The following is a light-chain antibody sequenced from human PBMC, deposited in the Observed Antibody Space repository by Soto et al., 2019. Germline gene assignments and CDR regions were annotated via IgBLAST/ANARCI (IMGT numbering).Light chain of an antibody. Sequence: IVLTQSPGTLSLSPGERATLSCRASQSVDSNYLAWYQQKPGQAPRLFIYGASRRATGIPDRFSGGGSGTDFTLTISRLEPEDFAVYYCQQYSSGMFGQGTKVEIK. CDR2: GAS. CDR3: QQYSSGM. CDR1: QSVDSNY. J-gene: IGKJ1*01. V-gene: IGKV3-20*01.